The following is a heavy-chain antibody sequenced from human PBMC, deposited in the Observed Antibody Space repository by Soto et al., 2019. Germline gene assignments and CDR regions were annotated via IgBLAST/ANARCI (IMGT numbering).Heavy chain of an antibody. V-gene: IGHV4-61*08. Sequence: PSETLSLTCAVSGGSISSGGYSWSWIRQPPGKGLEWIGYIYYSGSTNYNPSLKSRVTISVDTSKNQFSLKLSSVTAADTAVYYCAREPSIWXQGTLVTVSS. CDR1: GGSISSGGYS. J-gene: IGHJ1*01. CDR3: AREPSI. CDR2: IYYSGST.